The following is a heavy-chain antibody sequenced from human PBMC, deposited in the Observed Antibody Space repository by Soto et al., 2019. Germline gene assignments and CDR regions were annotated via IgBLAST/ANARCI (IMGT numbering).Heavy chain of an antibody. CDR3: ARGSAYSDYDLEY. CDR2: ISGTGGST. CDR1: GFTFTSYA. D-gene: IGHD4-17*01. Sequence: ELQLLESGGGLVRPGGSLRLSCAASGFTFTSYAMTWVRQAPGKGLEWVSGISGTGGSTYYADSVKGRFTISRDKSKNTLYLHVNSLRAEDTAVYYCARGSAYSDYDLEYWGQGTLVTVSS. V-gene: IGHV3-23*01. J-gene: IGHJ4*02.